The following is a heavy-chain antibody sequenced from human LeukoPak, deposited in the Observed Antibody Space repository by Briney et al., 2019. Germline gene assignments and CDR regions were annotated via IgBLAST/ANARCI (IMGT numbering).Heavy chain of an antibody. Sequence: PSQTLSLTCTVSGGSISSGSYYWSWIRQPAGKGLEWIGRIYTSGSTNYNPSLKSRVTMSVDTSKNQFSLKLSSVTAADTAVYYCARDRLQGPFTAIPLGNWFDPWGQGTLVTVSS. CDR2: IYTSGST. J-gene: IGHJ5*02. CDR3: ARDRLQGPFTAIPLGNWFDP. D-gene: IGHD5-18*01. V-gene: IGHV4-61*02. CDR1: GGSISSGSYY.